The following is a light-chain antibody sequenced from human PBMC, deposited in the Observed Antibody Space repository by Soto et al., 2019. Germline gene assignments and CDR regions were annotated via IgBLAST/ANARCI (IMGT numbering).Light chain of an antibody. V-gene: IGKV3-20*01. CDR2: AAS. CDR1: QSFSRHY. J-gene: IGKJ1*01. Sequence: EIMLTQSTGTLSLSVMERATRSFRSTQSFSRHYLRWYQQTPGQAPSVLIYAASTRATGIRDRFSGSGSGAYFTLTTTTLEPEDSAAYSCQKHTNSHRTFGQGTKVDLK. CDR3: QKHTNSHRT.